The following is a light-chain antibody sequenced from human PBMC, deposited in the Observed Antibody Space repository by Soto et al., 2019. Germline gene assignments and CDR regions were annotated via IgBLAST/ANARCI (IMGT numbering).Light chain of an antibody. J-gene: IGKJ2*01. Sequence: ESVLTQSQGTLSLSPGERVTLSCRASQTFGSTYLAWYQQRPGQSPRLLIYGASRRASGIPDRFRGSGSGTNFTLTISRVEPEDFAVYYWQQFGTSPLYTFGQGTKLEIK. CDR3: QQFGTSPLYT. CDR2: GAS. CDR1: QTFGSTY. V-gene: IGKV3-20*01.